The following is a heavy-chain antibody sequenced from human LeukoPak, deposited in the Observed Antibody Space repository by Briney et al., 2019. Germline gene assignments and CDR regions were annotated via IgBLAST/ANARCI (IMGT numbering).Heavy chain of an antibody. CDR1: GFTFSSYE. Sequence: GGSLRLSCAASGFTFSSYEMNWVRQAPGKGLEWVSSISSSGRIIDYADSVKGRFTISRDNAENSLYLQMNSLRAEDTAVYYCARSGYSYGYGNFGYYYYYMDVWGKGTTVTVSS. J-gene: IGHJ6*03. V-gene: IGHV3-48*03. CDR3: ARSGYSYGYGNFGYYYYYMDV. CDR2: ISSSGRII. D-gene: IGHD5-18*01.